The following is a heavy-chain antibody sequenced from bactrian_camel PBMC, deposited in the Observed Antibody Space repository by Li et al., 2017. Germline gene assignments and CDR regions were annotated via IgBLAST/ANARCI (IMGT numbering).Heavy chain of an antibody. CDR1: ISGYSFRGYG. D-gene: IGHD2*01. Sequence: HVQLVESGGGSVQAGGSLKLACVGSISGYSFRGYGMAWFRQTLANGRELISSIRSDGTTTYADSMKGRFTASKDNAKSTLYLRMTSLKPEDTAMYYCAAAEWSGCPLRGEEYNYWGQGTQVTVS. V-gene: IGHV3S6*01. J-gene: IGHJ4*01. CDR2: IRSDGTTT. CDR3: AAAEWSGCPLRGEEYNY.